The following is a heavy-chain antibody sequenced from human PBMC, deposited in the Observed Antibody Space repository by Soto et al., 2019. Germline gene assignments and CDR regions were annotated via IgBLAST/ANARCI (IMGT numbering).Heavy chain of an antibody. CDR1: GDSINNYY. CDR3: AKYRRTEAEGFTLDY. CDR2: IYYTGST. D-gene: IGHD6-13*01. V-gene: IGHV4-59*01. J-gene: IGHJ4*02. Sequence: TSETLSLTCTVSGDSINNYYWSWIRQPPGKRLEWIGYIYYTGSTTYSPSLESRVTMSVDTSKNQFSLKLSSVNAADTAVYYCAKYRRTEAEGFTLDYWGRGTLVTVSS.